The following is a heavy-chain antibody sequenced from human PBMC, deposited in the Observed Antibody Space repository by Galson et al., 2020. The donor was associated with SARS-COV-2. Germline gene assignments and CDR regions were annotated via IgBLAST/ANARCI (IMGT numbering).Heavy chain of an antibody. CDR2: IYSGGST. V-gene: IGHV3-23*03. J-gene: IGHJ3*02. D-gene: IGHD2-2*01. Sequence: GGSLRLSCAASGFTFSSYAMSWVRQAPGKGLEWVSVIYSGGSTYYADSVKGRFTISRDNSKNTLYLQMNSLRAEDTAVYYCAKDGPIVVVPAGDAFDIWGQGTMVTVSS. CDR1: GFTFSSYA. CDR3: AKDGPIVVVPAGDAFDI.